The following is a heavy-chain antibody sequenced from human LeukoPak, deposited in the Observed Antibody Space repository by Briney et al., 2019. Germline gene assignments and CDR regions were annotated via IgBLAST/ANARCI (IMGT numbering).Heavy chain of an antibody. Sequence: GGSLRLSCAASGFSFSGYAMHWVRQAPGRGLEWVARISYDGSNKYYADSVKGRFTISRDNPEKTLYLQMNSLRADDTAVYFCERENFGEFFWGQGTPVTVSS. D-gene: IGHD3-10*01. CDR1: GFSFSGYA. CDR3: ERENFGEFF. CDR2: ISYDGSNK. V-gene: IGHV3-30*04. J-gene: IGHJ4*02.